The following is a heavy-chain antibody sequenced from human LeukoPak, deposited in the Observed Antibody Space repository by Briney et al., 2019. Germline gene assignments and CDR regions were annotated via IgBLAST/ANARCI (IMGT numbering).Heavy chain of an antibody. V-gene: IGHV3-11*01. J-gene: IGHJ4*02. CDR1: GFSFSDYY. CDR2: MSNSGATI. Sequence: GGSLRLSCAASGFSFSDYYMSWVRQAPGKGLEWVSYMSNSGATIYYADSVKGRFSIFRDNPKKSLYLQMNSLRAEDTAVYYCASVLWFGGIFFDYWGQGILVTVSS. CDR3: ASVLWFGGIFFDY. D-gene: IGHD3-10*01.